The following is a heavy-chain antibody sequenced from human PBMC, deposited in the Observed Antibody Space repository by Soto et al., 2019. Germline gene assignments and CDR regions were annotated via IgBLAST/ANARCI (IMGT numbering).Heavy chain of an antibody. CDR3: AKKQGSSSYYFDY. Sequence: HPGGSLRLSCAASGFTFSSFPMSWVRQAPGKGLEWVSAISGSGDSTYYTDSVKGRFTISRDNSKNTLYLQMNSLRAEDTAVYYCAKKQGSSSYYFDYWGQGTLVTVSS. D-gene: IGHD6-6*01. J-gene: IGHJ4*02. CDR2: ISGSGDST. V-gene: IGHV3-23*01. CDR1: GFTFSSFP.